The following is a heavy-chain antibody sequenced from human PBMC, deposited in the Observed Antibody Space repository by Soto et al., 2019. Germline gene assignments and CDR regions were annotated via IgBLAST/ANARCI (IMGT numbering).Heavy chain of an antibody. J-gene: IGHJ4*02. D-gene: IGHD4-17*01. V-gene: IGHV3-23*01. Sequence: EVQLLESGGGLVQRGGSLRLSCAASGFTFRNYAMNWVRQAPGKGLEWVSAIGGSGGTTDYADSVKGRFTISRDNSKNKLYLQSNSLRDEHTPTYYCAKDWDPSTVASPSPGADYWGQGTRVTVSS. CDR2: IGGSGGTT. CDR3: AKDWDPSTVASPSPGADY. CDR1: GFTFRNYA.